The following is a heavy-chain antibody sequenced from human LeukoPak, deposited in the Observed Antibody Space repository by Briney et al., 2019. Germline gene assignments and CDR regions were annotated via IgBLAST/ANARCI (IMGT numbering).Heavy chain of an antibody. J-gene: IGHJ4*02. CDR3: TRGAGTGWRFDS. CDR1: GITFSSYG. D-gene: IGHD6-19*01. Sequence: GGSLRLSCAASGITFSSYGMNWVRQAPGKGLEWVSSISSSSSYIYYSDSVKGRFTISRDNAKNSLYLQMNSLKADDTAVYYCTRGAGTGWRFDSWGQGTLVTVSS. CDR2: ISSSSSYI. V-gene: IGHV3-21*01.